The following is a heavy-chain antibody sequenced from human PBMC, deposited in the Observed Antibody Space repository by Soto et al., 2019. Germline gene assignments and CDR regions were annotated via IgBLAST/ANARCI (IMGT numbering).Heavy chain of an antibody. J-gene: IGHJ5*02. CDR1: GGSISSGGYY. D-gene: IGHD2-15*01. Sequence: PSETLSLTCTVSGGSISSGGYYWSWVRQHPGKGLEWIGYIYYSGSTYYNPSLKSRVTISVDTSKNQFSLKLSSVTAADTAVYYCARESAYCSGGSCHGFDTRGQGTLFTVSS. CDR2: IYYSGST. V-gene: IGHV4-31*03. CDR3: ARESAYCSGGSCHGFDT.